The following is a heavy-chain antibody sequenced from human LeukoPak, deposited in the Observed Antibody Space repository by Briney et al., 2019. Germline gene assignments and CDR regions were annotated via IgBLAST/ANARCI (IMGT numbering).Heavy chain of an antibody. Sequence: GESLKISCKGSGYSFTSYWIGWVRQMPGKGLEWMGIIYPGDSDTRYSPSFQGQVTISADKSISTAYLQWSSLKASDTAMYYSASAKGYCSSTSCPGDFDYWGQGTLVTVSS. CDR1: GYSFTSYW. D-gene: IGHD2-2*01. CDR3: ASAKGYCSSTSCPGDFDY. V-gene: IGHV5-51*01. J-gene: IGHJ4*02. CDR2: IYPGDSDT.